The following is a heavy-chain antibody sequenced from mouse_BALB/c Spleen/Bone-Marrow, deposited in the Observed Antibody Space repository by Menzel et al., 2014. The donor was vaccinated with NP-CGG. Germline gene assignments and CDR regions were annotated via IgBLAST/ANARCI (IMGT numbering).Heavy chain of an antibody. CDR1: GYTFTSYW. CDR3: ARASWLLRYYYAMDY. V-gene: IGHV1S81*02. J-gene: IGHJ4*01. D-gene: IGHD2-3*01. CDR2: INPSNGRT. Sequence: VQLQESGAELVKPGASVKLSCKASGYTFTSYWMHWVKQRPGQGLEWIGEINPSNGRTNYNEKFKSKATLTVDKSSSTAYMQLSSLTSEDSAVYYCARASWLLRYYYAMDYWGQGTSATVSS.